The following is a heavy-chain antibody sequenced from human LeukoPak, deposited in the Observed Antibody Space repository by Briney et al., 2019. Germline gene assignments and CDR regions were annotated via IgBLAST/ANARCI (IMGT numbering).Heavy chain of an antibody. CDR3: ARDSGSTYYDYVWGSYPSDY. Sequence: GGSLRLSCAASGLTVSSNYMSWVRQAPGKGLEWVSVIYSGGSTYYADSVKGRFTISRDNSKNTLYLQMNSLRAEDTAVYYCARDSGSTYYDYVWGSYPSDYWGQGTLVTVSS. CDR2: IYSGGST. V-gene: IGHV3-66*01. D-gene: IGHD3-16*01. J-gene: IGHJ4*02. CDR1: GLTVSSNY.